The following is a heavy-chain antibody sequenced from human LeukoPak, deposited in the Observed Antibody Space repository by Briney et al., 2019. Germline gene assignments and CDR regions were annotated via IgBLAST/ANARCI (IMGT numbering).Heavy chain of an antibody. D-gene: IGHD6-13*01. CDR3: AIDRWTRAAAAYHYYGLDV. J-gene: IGHJ6*02. Sequence: GGSLRLSCAAPGFTFSSYWMNWVRQAPGRGPEWVAHIKQDGSEKYYLDSVKGRFTISRDNAKNSLYLQMSSLRAEDTAVYYCAIDRWTRAAAAYHYYGLDVWGQGTTVNVSS. V-gene: IGHV3-7*03. CDR1: GFTFSSYW. CDR2: IKQDGSEK.